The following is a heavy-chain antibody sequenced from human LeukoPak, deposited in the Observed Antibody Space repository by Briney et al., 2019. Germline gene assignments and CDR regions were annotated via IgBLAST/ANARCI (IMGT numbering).Heavy chain of an antibody. D-gene: IGHD3-3*01. CDR1: GFTFSSYW. J-gene: IGHJ6*03. Sequence: GGSLRLSCAASGFTFSSYWMHWVRQAPGKGLVWVSRINTDGSSTSYADSVKGRFTISRDNAKNTLYLQMNSLRAEDTAVYYCARTIFGVVSHMDVWGKGTTVTVSS. V-gene: IGHV3-74*01. CDR3: ARTIFGVVSHMDV. CDR2: INTDGSST.